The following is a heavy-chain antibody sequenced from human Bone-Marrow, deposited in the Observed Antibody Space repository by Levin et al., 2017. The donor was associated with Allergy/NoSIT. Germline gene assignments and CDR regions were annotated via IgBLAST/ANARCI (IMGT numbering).Heavy chain of an antibody. J-gene: IGHJ3*02. CDR3: ARLKVTTYAFDI. CDR1: GYTFTGYY. Sequence: GESLKISCKASGYTFTGYYMHWVRQAPGQGLEWMGWINPNSGGTNYAQKFQGRVTMTRDTSISTAYMELSRLRSDDTAVYYCARLKVTTYAFDIWGQGTMVTVSS. CDR2: INPNSGGT. D-gene: IGHD4-17*01. V-gene: IGHV1-2*02.